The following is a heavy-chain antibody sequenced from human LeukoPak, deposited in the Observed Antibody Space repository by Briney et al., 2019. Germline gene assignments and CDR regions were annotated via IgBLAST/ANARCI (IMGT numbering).Heavy chain of an antibody. J-gene: IGHJ4*02. CDR1: GFTFSSYA. Sequence: GGSLRLSCAASGFTFSSYAMSWVRQAPGKGLEWVSVISGSGGNTYYADSVKDRFTISRDNSKNTLYLQMDSLRAEDTAVYYCAKDREWLGLFDYWGQGTLVTVSS. CDR3: AKDREWLGLFDY. V-gene: IGHV3-23*01. D-gene: IGHD6-19*01. CDR2: ISGSGGNT.